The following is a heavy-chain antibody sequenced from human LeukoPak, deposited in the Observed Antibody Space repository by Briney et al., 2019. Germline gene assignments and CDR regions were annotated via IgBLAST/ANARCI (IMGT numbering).Heavy chain of an antibody. CDR3: AKMNEAIN. CDR2: ISVSGGST. CDR1: GFTFSSYG. Sequence: PGRSLRLSCAASGFTFSSYGMHWVRQAPGKGLEWVSGISVSGGSTYYADSVKGRFTISRDNSKNTLYLQMNSLRAEDTAVYYCAKMNEAINWGQGTLVTVSS. D-gene: IGHD1-1*01. J-gene: IGHJ4*02. V-gene: IGHV3-23*01.